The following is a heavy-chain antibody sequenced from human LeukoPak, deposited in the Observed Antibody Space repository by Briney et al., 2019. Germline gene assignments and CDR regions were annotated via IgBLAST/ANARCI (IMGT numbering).Heavy chain of an antibody. CDR3: ASDDSYAFDI. CDR1: GFTFSSRW. D-gene: IGHD2-21*01. V-gene: IGHV3-74*01. Sequence: GGSPRLSCAASGFTFSSRWMHWVRQAPGKGLVWVSHVNSDESSTNYADSAKGRFTISRDNTKNTLYLQMNSLRAEDTAVYYCASDDSYAFDIWGQGTMVTVSS. CDR2: VNSDESST. J-gene: IGHJ3*02.